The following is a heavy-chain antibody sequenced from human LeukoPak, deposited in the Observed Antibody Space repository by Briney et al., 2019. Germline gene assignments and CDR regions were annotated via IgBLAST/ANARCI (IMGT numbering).Heavy chain of an antibody. Sequence: SETLSLTCTVSGYSISSTYYWGWIRQPPGKGLEWVGSVFHSGNTYYNPSLKSRLTISADTSKNQFSLTLTSVTAADTAVYYCARSPVGAKFWFDPWGQGTLVTVSS. V-gene: IGHV4-38-2*02. CDR2: VFHSGNT. J-gene: IGHJ5*02. CDR1: GYSISSTYY. CDR3: ARSPVGAKFWFDP. D-gene: IGHD1-26*01.